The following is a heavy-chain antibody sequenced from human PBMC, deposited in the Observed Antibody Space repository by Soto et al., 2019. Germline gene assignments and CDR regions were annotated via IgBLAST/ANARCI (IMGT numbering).Heavy chain of an antibody. J-gene: IGHJ6*02. D-gene: IGHD2-15*01. CDR3: ARSSIVVVVAATGYGMDV. Sequence: SVKVSCKASGGTFSSYAISWVRQAPGQGLEWMGGIIPIFGTANYAQKFQGRVTITADESTSTAYMELSSLRSEDTAVYYCARSSIVVVVAATGYGMDVWGQGTTVTVSS. CDR1: GGTFSSYA. CDR2: IIPIFGTA. V-gene: IGHV1-69*13.